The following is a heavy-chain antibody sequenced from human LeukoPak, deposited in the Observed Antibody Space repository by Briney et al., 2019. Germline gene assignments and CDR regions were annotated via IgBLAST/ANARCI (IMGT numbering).Heavy chain of an antibody. J-gene: IGHJ4*02. D-gene: IGHD2-15*01. Sequence: PSETLSLTCTVSGGSISSYYWSWIRQPPGKGLEWIGYIYYSGSTNYNPSLKSRVTISVDTSKNQFSLKLSSVTAADTAVYYCAREGDYCSGGSCYGYWGQGTLVTVSS. CDR2: IYYSGST. CDR1: GGSISSYY. V-gene: IGHV4-59*12. CDR3: AREGDYCSGGSCYGY.